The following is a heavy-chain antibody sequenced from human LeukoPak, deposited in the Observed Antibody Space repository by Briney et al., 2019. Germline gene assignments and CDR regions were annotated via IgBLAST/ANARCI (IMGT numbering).Heavy chain of an antibody. D-gene: IGHD3-22*01. CDR3: ARAADYYDSSGYQYYFDY. J-gene: IGHJ4*02. CDR1: GFTFSTYE. V-gene: IGHV3-48*03. Sequence: GGSLRLSCAASGFTFSTYEMNWVRQAPGKGLEWVSYISSSGSTIYYADSVKGRFTISRDNAKNSLYLQMNSLRAEDTAVYYCARAADYYDSSGYQYYFDYWGQGTLVTVSS. CDR2: ISSSGSTI.